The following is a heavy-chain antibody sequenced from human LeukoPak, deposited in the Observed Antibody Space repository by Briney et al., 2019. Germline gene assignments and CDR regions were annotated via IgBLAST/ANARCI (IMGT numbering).Heavy chain of an antibody. D-gene: IGHD1-26*01. CDR1: GGSISSYY. J-gene: IGHJ5*02. CDR2: IYYSGST. CDR3: ARDLVGATGVSMYNWFDP. V-gene: IGHV4-59*01. Sequence: PSETLSLTCTVSGGSISSYYWSWIRQPPGKGLEWIGYIYYSGSTNYNPSLKSRVTISVDTSKNQFSLKLSSVTAADTAVYYCARDLVGATGVSMYNWFDPWGQGTLVTVSS.